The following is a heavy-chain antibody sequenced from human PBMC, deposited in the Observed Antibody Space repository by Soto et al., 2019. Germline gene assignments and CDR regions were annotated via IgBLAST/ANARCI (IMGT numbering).Heavy chain of an antibody. V-gene: IGHV1-3*01. CDR3: ARDQGDLYSSPPYYFDY. Sequence: ASVKVSCKASGYTFTSYAMHWVRQAPGQRLEWMGWINPGNGNTKYSQKFQGRVTITRDTSASTAYMELSSLRSEDTAVYYCARDQGDLYSSPPYYFDYWGQGTLVTV. CDR1: GYTFTSYA. D-gene: IGHD6-13*01. J-gene: IGHJ4*02. CDR2: INPGNGNT.